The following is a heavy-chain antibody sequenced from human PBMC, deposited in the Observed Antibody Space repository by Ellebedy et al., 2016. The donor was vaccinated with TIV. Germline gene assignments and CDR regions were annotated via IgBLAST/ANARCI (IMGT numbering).Heavy chain of an antibody. V-gene: IGHV1-69*10. CDR1: GYTFINYD. J-gene: IGHJ5*02. D-gene: IGHD6-19*01. CDR3: ARVNQWQGFDA. CDR2: IIPIIDMP. Sequence: SVKVSXXASGYTFINYDITCVRQAPGQGLEWMGQIIPIIDMPSYAKKFQGRVTITADKSTSTAYMKLSSLRSEDTAVYYCARVNQWQGFDAWGQGTLVAVSS.